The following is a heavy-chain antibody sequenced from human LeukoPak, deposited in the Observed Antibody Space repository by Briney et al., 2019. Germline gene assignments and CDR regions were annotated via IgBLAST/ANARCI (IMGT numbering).Heavy chain of an antibody. J-gene: IGHJ4*02. CDR3: ARSMFLLTPFDY. CDR1: GGSISSGGYY. D-gene: IGHD3-10*02. V-gene: IGHV4-31*03. CDR2: IYYSGST. Sequence: SQTLSLTCTVSGGSISSGGYYWSWIRQHPGKGLEWIGYIYYSGSTYYNPSLKSRVTISVGTSKNQFSLKLSSVTAADTAAYYCARSMFLLTPFDYWGQGTLVTVSS.